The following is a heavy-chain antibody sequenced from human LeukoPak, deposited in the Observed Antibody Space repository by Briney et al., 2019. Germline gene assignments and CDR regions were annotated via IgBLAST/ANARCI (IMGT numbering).Heavy chain of an antibody. CDR3: ARSVQADY. J-gene: IGHJ4*02. CDR2: ISSSGGTI. Sequence: GGSLRLSCAASGFIFSDFSMNWVRQAPGKGLEWVSYISSSGGTIYYADSVKGRFTISRDNAKNSLYLQMNSLRAEDSALYYCARSVQADYWGQGTLVTVSS. CDR1: GFIFSDFS. V-gene: IGHV3-48*01.